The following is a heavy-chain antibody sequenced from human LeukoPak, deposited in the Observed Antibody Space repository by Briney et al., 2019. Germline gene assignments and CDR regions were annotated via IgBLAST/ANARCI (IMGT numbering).Heavy chain of an antibody. J-gene: IGHJ6*03. CDR1: GGSISSSSYY. CDR2: IYYSGST. Sequence: SETLSLTCTVSGGSISSSSYYWGWIRQPPGKGLEWIGNIYYSGSTYYNPSLKSRVAISVDTSKNQFSLKLRSVTAADTAVYYCARGEWELGYYMDVWGKGTTVTISS. D-gene: IGHD1-26*01. V-gene: IGHV4-39*07. CDR3: ARGEWELGYYMDV.